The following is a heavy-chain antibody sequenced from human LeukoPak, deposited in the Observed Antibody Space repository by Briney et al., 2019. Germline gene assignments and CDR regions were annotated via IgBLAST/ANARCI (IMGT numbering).Heavy chain of an antibody. V-gene: IGHV1-2*02. D-gene: IGHD3-10*01. Sequence: ASVKVSCKASGYTFTVYYMHWVRQAPGQGLEWMGWINPNSGGTNYAQRFQGRVTMTRDMSTNTAYMELSRLSSDDTAVYFCARDFAHGCNFEDWGQGTLVTVSS. CDR3: ARDFAHGCNFED. CDR2: INPNSGGT. J-gene: IGHJ4*02. CDR1: GYTFTVYY.